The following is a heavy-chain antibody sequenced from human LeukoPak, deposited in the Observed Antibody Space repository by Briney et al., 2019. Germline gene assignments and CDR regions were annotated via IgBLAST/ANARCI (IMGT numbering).Heavy chain of an antibody. Sequence: EASVKVSCKASGGTFSSYAISWVRQAPGQGLEWMGGIIPIFGTANYAQKFQGRVTITADESTSTAYMELRSLRSDDTAVYYCARDSSYSSGYYYYGMDVWGQGTTVTVSS. CDR1: GGTFSSYA. CDR2: IIPIFGTA. CDR3: ARDSSYSSGYYYYGMDV. D-gene: IGHD6-25*01. V-gene: IGHV1-69*13. J-gene: IGHJ6*02.